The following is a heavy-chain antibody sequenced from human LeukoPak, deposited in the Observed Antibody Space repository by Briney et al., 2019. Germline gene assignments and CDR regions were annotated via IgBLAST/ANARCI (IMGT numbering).Heavy chain of an antibody. CDR1: GGSLSGYY. J-gene: IGHJ5*02. Sequence: PSETLSLTCAVYGGSLSGYYWSWIRQPPGKGLEWIGEINHSGSTNYSPSLKSRVTISVDTSKNQFSLKLSSVTAADTAVYYCARVGTKVSVAGPSDPWGQGTLVTVSS. CDR3: ARVGTKVSVAGPSDP. CDR2: INHSGST. V-gene: IGHV4-34*01. D-gene: IGHD6-19*01.